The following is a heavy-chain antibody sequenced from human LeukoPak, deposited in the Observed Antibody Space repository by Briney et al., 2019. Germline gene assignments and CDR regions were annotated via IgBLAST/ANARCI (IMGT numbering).Heavy chain of an antibody. CDR1: GFTFSGYE. D-gene: IGHD2-15*01. J-gene: IGHJ4*02. Sequence: PGGSLRLSCAASGFTFSGYEMNWVRQAPGKGLEWVSYITSSGRTRYYADSVKGRFTLSRDNAKNSLYLQMNSLRAEDTAIYYCARESPRCSGVSCFFDYWGQGTLVTVSS. CDR2: ITSSGRTR. V-gene: IGHV3-48*03. CDR3: ARESPRCSGVSCFFDY.